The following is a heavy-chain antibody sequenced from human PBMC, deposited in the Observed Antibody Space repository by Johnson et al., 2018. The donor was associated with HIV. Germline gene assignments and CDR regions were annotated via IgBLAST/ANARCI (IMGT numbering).Heavy chain of an antibody. D-gene: IGHD6-13*01. CDR2: IFSVGDV. J-gene: IGHJ3*02. CDR1: GITVGTNY. V-gene: IGHV3-66*02. CDR3: ARVGQLARTHAFDI. Sequence: EVQLVESGGGLVQPGGSLRLSCAASGITVGTNYMSWVRQAPGKGLEWVSVIFSVGDVYYADSVKGRFTISRDNSKNTLYLQMNSLRAEDTAVYYCARVGQLARTHAFDIWGQGTMVTVSS.